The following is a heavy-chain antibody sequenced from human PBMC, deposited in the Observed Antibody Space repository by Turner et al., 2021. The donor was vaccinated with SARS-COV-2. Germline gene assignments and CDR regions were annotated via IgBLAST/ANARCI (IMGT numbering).Heavy chain of an antibody. Sequence: QVPLQESGPGLVKPSETLSLTCTVSGCSLSIVSYYWSWIRQPQGKGLELIGYIYYSGCINYNPSLKSRVTIPAYTSKNQFSLTLSSVTAADTAVYYCVRQSVWELLGVLDAFDIWGQGTMVTVSS. CDR3: VRQSVWELLGVLDAFDI. V-gene: IGHV4-61*01. CDR2: IYYSGCI. D-gene: IGHD1-26*01. CDR1: GCSLSIVSYY. J-gene: IGHJ3*02.